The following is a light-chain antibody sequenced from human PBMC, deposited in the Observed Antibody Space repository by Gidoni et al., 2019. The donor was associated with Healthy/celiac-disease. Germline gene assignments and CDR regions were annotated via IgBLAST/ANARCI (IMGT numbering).Light chain of an antibody. J-gene: IGKJ2*01. CDR2: DAS. Sequence: DIQMTHSPSTLSASVGDRVTINCPASQSISSWLAWYQHKPGKATKLLIYDASSLESGVPSMFSGSGSGTEFTLTISSLQPDDSATYYCQQYNSYSTFGQGTKLEIK. CDR1: QSISSW. V-gene: IGKV1-5*01. CDR3: QQYNSYST.